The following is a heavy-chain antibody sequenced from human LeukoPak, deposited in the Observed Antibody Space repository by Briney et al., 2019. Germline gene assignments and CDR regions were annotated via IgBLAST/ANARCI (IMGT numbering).Heavy chain of an antibody. Sequence: GRSLRLSCAASGFTFDDYVMHWVRQAPGKGLEWVSGISWNSGSIGYADSVKGRFTISRDNAKNSLYLQMNSLRAEDTALYYCAKDIAGGAFDIWGQGTMVTVSS. D-gene: IGHD2-15*01. CDR3: AKDIAGGAFDI. V-gene: IGHV3-9*01. CDR1: GFTFDDYV. J-gene: IGHJ3*02. CDR2: ISWNSGSI.